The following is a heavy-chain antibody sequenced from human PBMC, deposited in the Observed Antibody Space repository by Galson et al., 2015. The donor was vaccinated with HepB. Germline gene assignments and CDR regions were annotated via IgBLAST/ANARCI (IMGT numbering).Heavy chain of an antibody. V-gene: IGHV4-39*01. CDR1: GDSISTSLYY. D-gene: IGHD1-26*01. CDR3: ARPLVLNGRFYPGVGPFYI. J-gene: IGHJ3*02. Sequence: SETLSLTCTVSGDSISTSLYYWAWIRQGPGKDLEWIGSVYYGGTTYYSPSSQGRVAMSVDASKNQLSLTLTSVTAADTAVYYCARPLVLNGRFYPGVGPFYIWGQGTMVTVS. CDR2: VYYGGTT.